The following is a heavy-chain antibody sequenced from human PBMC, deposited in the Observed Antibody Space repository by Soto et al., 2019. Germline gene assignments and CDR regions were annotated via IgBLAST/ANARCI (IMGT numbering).Heavy chain of an antibody. V-gene: IGHV3-33*01. Sequence: QVQLVESGGGVVQPGRSLRLSCAASGFTFSSYGMHWVRQAPGKGLEWVAVIWYDGSNKYYADSVKGRFTISRDNSKNTLYLQMSSLRAEDTAVYYCARDGYCSGGSCYYYYYGMDVWGQGTTVTVSS. J-gene: IGHJ6*02. CDR2: IWYDGSNK. CDR1: GFTFSSYG. D-gene: IGHD2-15*01. CDR3: ARDGYCSGGSCYYYYYGMDV.